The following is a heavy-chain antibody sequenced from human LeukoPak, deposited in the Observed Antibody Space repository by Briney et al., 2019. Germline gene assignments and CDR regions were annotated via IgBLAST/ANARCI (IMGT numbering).Heavy chain of an antibody. CDR3: ARGIIYGDYGPVG. J-gene: IGHJ4*02. D-gene: IGHD4-17*01. V-gene: IGHV4-34*01. CDR2: INHSGST. Sequence: SETLSLTCAVYGGSFSCYYWSWIRQPPGKGLEWIGEINHSGSTNYNPSLKSRVTISVDTSKNQFSLKLSSVTAVDTAVYYCARGIIYGDYGPVGWGQGTLVTVSS. CDR1: GGSFSCYY.